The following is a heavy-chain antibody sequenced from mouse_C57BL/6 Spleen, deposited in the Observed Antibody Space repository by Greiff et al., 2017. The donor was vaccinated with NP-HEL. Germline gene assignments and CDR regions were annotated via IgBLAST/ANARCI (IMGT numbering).Heavy chain of an antibody. D-gene: IGHD2-4*01. CDR3: ARYDYDLFWFAY. J-gene: IGHJ3*01. CDR1: GYTFTSYW. V-gene: IGHV1-69*01. CDR2: IDPSDSYT. Sequence: VQLQQPGAELVMPGASVKLSCKASGYTFTSYWMHWVKQRPGQGLEWIGEIDPSDSYTNYNQKFKGKSTLTVDKSSSTAYMQLSSLTSEDSAVYYCARYDYDLFWFAYWGQGTLVTVSA.